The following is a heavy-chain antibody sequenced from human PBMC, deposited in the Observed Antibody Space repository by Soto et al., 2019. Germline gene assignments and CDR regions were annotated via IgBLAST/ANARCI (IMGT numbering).Heavy chain of an antibody. CDR2: IKSNIDCGTA. Sequence: GGPVRLSCAASGLDLSHPWMTWVRQTAGKGLEWVARIKSNIDCGTADYAAPVKGRFSISRDDSKNTVDLQMNSLETEDTALYYWTTGVYYDILPGYRDVANWGQGNMVTVSA. V-gene: IGHV3-15*01. CDR1: GLDLSHPW. D-gene: IGHD3-9*01. CDR3: TTGVYYDILPGYRDVAN. J-gene: IGHJ4*02.